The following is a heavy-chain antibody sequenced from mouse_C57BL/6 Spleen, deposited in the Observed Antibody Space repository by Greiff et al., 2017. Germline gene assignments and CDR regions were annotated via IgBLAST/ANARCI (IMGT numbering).Heavy chain of an antibody. CDR1: GFSFNTYA. V-gene: IGHV10-1*01. J-gene: IGHJ1*03. CDR3: VRDGYYHWYFDV. D-gene: IGHD2-3*01. CDR2: IRSKSNNYAT. Sequence: DVQLVESGGGLVQPKGSLKLSCAASGFSFNTYAMNWVRQAPGKGLEWVARIRSKSNNYATYYADSVKDRFTISRDDSESMLYLQMNNLKTEDTAMYYCVRDGYYHWYFDVWGTGTTVTVSS.